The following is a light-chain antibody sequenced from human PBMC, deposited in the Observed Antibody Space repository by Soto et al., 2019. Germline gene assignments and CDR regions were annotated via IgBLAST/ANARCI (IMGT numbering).Light chain of an antibody. CDR3: QQSYNTPQT. CDR1: ETITNY. CDR2: ATD. J-gene: IGKJ1*01. Sequence: IQIPQKKSPLSASVGDRVTMTCRASETITNYLNWYLQQSGKAPKLLIYATDTLQSGVPSRFSGSGSGTDYTLTISSLQPEDFATYYCQQSYNTPQTFGQGSKVDI. V-gene: IGKV1-39*01.